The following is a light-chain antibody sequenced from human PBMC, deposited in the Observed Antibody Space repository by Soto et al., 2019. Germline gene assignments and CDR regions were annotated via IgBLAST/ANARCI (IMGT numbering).Light chain of an antibody. J-gene: IGKJ2*01. CDR3: QQYNDWPPKHT. CDR1: QSVSDN. CDR2: AAS. Sequence: EIVMTQSPATLSVSPGERATLPCRASQSVSDNLAWYQQKRGQAPRLIIYAASTRATGVPARFSGSGSGTEFTLTISSLQSEDSAVYYCQQYNDWPPKHTFGQGTKLEIK. V-gene: IGKV3-15*01.